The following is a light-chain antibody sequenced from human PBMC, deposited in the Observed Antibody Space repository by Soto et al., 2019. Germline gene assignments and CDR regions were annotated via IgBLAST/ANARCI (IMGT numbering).Light chain of an antibody. CDR2: AAS. Sequence: DIQMSQSPSSPSASVGDRVTITGRASQTISSYLNWYQQKPGKAPNLLIYAASSLRSGVPSKFSGSGSGTDFTLTISSLQPEDAATYYCQQSYNTPSFGQGTRLEIK. J-gene: IGKJ5*01. CDR1: QTISSY. V-gene: IGKV1-39*01. CDR3: QQSYNTPS.